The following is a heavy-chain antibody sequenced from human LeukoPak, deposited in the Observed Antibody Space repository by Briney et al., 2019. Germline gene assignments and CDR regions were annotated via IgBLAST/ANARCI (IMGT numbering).Heavy chain of an antibody. J-gene: IGHJ3*02. D-gene: IGHD3-3*01. V-gene: IGHV3-74*01. CDR2: INSDGSST. CDR1: GFTFSSYW. CDR3: ARDSAIFGVVITHLDAFDI. Sequence: PGGPLRLSCAASGFTFSSYWMHWVRQAPGKGLVWVPRINSDGSSTSYADSVKGRFTISRDNAKNSLYLQMNSLRDEDTAVYYCARDSAIFGVVITHLDAFDIWGQGTMVTVSS.